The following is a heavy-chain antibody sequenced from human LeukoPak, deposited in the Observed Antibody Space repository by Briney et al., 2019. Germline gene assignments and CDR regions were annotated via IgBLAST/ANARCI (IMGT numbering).Heavy chain of an antibody. CDR3: AREGLGELTLDY. J-gene: IGHJ4*02. Sequence: ASVKVSCKASGYTFTSYGISWVRQAPGQGLEWMGWISTYNGDTNYAQKLQGRVTMTTDTSTNTAYMELRSLRSDDTAVYYCAREGLGELTLDYWGQGTLVTVSS. D-gene: IGHD3-16*01. CDR1: GYTFTSYG. V-gene: IGHV1-18*01. CDR2: ISTYNGDT.